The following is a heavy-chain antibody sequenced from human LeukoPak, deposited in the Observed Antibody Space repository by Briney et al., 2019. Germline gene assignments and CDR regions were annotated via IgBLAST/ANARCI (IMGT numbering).Heavy chain of an antibody. CDR2: ISWNSGSI. D-gene: IGHD4-23*01. CDR1: GFTFDDYA. CDR3: AKANDYGGNSEWFDY. Sequence: GGSLRLSCAASGFTFDDYAMHWVRQAPGKGLEWVSGISWNSGSIGYADSVKGRFTISRDNAKNSLYLQMNSLRAEDTALYYCAKANDYGGNSEWFDYWGQGTLVTVSS. J-gene: IGHJ4*02. V-gene: IGHV3-9*01.